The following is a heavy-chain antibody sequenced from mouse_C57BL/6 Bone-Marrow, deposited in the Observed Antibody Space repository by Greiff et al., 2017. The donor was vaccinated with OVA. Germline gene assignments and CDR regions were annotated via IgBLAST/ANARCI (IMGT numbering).Heavy chain of an antibody. Sequence: QVQLQQSGAELARPGASVKLSCKASGYTFTSYGISWVKQRTGQGLEWIGEIYPRSGNTYYNEKFKGKATLTADKSSSTAYMELRSLTSEDSAVYFCASVWRTGSMYAMDYWGQGTSVTVSS. V-gene: IGHV1-81*01. CDR3: ASVWRTGSMYAMDY. CDR2: IYPRSGNT. J-gene: IGHJ4*01. D-gene: IGHD2-10*02. CDR1: GYTFTSYG.